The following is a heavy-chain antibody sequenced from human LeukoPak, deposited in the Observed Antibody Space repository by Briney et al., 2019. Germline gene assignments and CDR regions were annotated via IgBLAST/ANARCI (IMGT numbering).Heavy chain of an antibody. CDR1: GYNFASYT. CDR2: INGDNGNT. J-gene: IGHJ4*02. Sequence: ASVKVSCKTSGYNFASYTMHWLRQAPGQSPEWMGSINGDNGNTKYSEKFQGRVTFTRYTSASSAYMELSRLRSEDTAVYYCARSSSGTYHYWGQGTLVTVSS. CDR3: ARSSSGTYHY. V-gene: IGHV1-3*01. D-gene: IGHD3-10*01.